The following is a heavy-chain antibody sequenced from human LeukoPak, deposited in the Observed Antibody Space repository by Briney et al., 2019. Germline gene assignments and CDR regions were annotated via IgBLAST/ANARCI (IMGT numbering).Heavy chain of an antibody. V-gene: IGHV3-74*01. CDR3: ARALGSYSDY. J-gene: IGHJ4*02. CDR1: GFTFSSSW. CDR2: ISSDGSST. Sequence: PGGSLRLSCAASGFTFSSSWMHWVRQAPGKGLVWVSRISSDGSSTSYADSVKGRFTISRDNAKNTLYLQMNSLRAEDTAVYYCARALGSYSDYWGQGTLVTVSS. D-gene: IGHD1-26*01.